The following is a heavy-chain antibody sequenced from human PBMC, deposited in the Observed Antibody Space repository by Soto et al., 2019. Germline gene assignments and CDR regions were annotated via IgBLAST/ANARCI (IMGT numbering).Heavy chain of an antibody. CDR3: ARGSAAGTKSPFDY. Sequence: ASVKVSCKASGYTFTSYAMQWVRQAPGQRLEWMGWINAGNGNTKYSQKFQGRVTITRDTSASTAYMELSSLRSEDTAVYYCARGSAAGTKSPFDYWGQGTLVTVSS. CDR2: INAGNGNT. V-gene: IGHV1-3*01. D-gene: IGHD6-13*01. CDR1: GYTFTSYA. J-gene: IGHJ4*02.